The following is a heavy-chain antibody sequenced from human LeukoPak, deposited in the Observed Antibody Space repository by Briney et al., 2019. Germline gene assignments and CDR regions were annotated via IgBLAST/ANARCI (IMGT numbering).Heavy chain of an antibody. CDR1: GFTFSSYA. D-gene: IGHD3-16*02. CDR2: ISGSGGST. V-gene: IGHV3-23*01. Sequence: GGSLRLSCAASGFTFSSYAMSWVRQAPGKGLEWVSAISGSGGSTYYADSVKGRFTISRDNSKNTLYLQMNSLRAEDTAVYYCAKEHYDYVWGSYRFESFDYWGQGTLVTVSS. CDR3: AKEHYDYVWGSYRFESFDY. J-gene: IGHJ4*02.